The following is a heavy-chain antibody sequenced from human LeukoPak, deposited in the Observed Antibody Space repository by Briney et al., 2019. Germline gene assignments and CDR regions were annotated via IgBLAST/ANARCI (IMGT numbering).Heavy chain of an antibody. D-gene: IGHD5-18*01. CDR1: GGSINSDDY. CDR3: ARDGYNYGGRLLDY. J-gene: IGHJ4*02. Sequence: SETLSLTCTVSGGSINSDDYWSWIRQPPGKGLEWIGHINNSGNKYYNPSLRSRVTISVDTSRNQFSLMLNSVTAADTAKYYCARDGYNYGGRLLDYWGQGTLVTVSS. V-gene: IGHV4-30-4*02. CDR2: INNSGNK.